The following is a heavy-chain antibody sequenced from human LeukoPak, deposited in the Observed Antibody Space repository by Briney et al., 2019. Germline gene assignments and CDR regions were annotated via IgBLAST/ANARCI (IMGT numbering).Heavy chain of an antibody. Sequence: KASETLSLTCTVSGYSISSGYYWGWIRQPPGKGLEWIGSIYHSGSTYYNPSLKSRVSITLDMSKNQVSLRLSSVTAADTAVYYCARGVRWAGPGDYWGQGILVTVSS. CDR2: IYHSGST. V-gene: IGHV4-38-2*02. J-gene: IGHJ4*02. D-gene: IGHD5-24*01. CDR3: ARGVRWAGPGDY. CDR1: GYSISSGYY.